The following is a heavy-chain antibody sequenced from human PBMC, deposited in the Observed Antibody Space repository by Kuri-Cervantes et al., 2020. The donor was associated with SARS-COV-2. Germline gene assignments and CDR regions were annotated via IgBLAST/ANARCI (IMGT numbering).Heavy chain of an antibody. CDR2: ISGSGGST. CDR3: AKDLGGSGWHPVDY. Sequence: GGSLRLSCAASGFTFTTYAMRWVRQAPRKGLEWVSAISGSGGSTYYADSVKGRFTISRDNSKNALYLQMNSLRAEDTAVYYCAKDLGGSGWHPVDYWGQGTLVTVSS. D-gene: IGHD6-19*01. V-gene: IGHV3-23*01. J-gene: IGHJ4*02. CDR1: GFTFTTYA.